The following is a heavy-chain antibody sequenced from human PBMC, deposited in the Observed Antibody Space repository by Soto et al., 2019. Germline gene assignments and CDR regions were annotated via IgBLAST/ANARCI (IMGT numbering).Heavy chain of an antibody. CDR1: GFTFSSYA. CDR2: ISGSDDST. CDR3: AKRSSSSTFDY. V-gene: IGHV3-23*01. D-gene: IGHD6-6*01. Sequence: EVQLLESGGGLVQPGEPLRLSCAASGFTFSSYAMSWVRQAPGKGLEWVSVISGSDDSTYYADSVKGRLTISRDNSKNTRYLQMNSLRAEDKAVYYCAKRSSSSTFDYWGQGTLVTVSS. J-gene: IGHJ4*02.